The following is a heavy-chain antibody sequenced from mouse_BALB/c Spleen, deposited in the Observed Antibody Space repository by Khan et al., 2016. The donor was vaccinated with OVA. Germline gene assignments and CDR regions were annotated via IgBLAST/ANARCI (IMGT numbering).Heavy chain of an antibody. CDR2: ISTYTGEP. CDR1: GYAFTNYG. D-gene: IGHD2-10*01. J-gene: IGHJ4*01. V-gene: IGHV9-3-1*01. CDR3: ARPPYFAYTLDH. Sequence: QIQLVQSGPELKKPGETVKISCKASGYAFTNYGMNWVKQSPGKPLKWMGWISTYTGEPTYADDFKGRFAFSLDTSASTAYLQINNLKSEDTATYFGARPPYFAYTLDHWGQGTSVTVSS.